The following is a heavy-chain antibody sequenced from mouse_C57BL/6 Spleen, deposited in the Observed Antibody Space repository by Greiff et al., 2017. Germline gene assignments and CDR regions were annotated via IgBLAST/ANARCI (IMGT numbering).Heavy chain of an antibody. D-gene: IGHD3-2*02. J-gene: IGHJ4*01. Sequence: QVQLQQPGAELVKPGASVKLSCKASGYTFTSYWMQWVKQRPGQGLEWIGEIDPSDSYTNYNQKFKGKATLTVDTSSSTAYMQLSSLTSEDSAVYYCASPRSSGYAMDYWGQGTSVTVSS. CDR2: IDPSDSYT. CDR1: GYTFTSYW. V-gene: IGHV1-50*01. CDR3: ASPRSSGYAMDY.